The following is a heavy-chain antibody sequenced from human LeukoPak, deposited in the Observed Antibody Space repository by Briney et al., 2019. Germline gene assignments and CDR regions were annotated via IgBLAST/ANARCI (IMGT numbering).Heavy chain of an antibody. J-gene: IGHJ4*02. Sequence: PGRSLRLSCAASGLTFDDYAMHWVRQAPGKGLEGVSGISWNSGSIGYADSVKGRFTISRDNAKNSLYLQMNSLRAEDTALYYCAKDSTIAAAGTVEYYFDYWGQGTLVTVSS. CDR2: ISWNSGSI. CDR3: AKDSTIAAAGTVEYYFDY. V-gene: IGHV3-9*01. CDR1: GLTFDDYA. D-gene: IGHD6-13*01.